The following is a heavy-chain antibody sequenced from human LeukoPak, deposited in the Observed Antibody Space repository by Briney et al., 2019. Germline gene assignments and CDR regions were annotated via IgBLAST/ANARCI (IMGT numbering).Heavy chain of an antibody. CDR3: ARGVWLYTNWFDP. J-gene: IGHJ5*02. CDR1: GYTXTGYY. V-gene: IGHV1-2*02. Sequence: ASVKVSCQASGYTXTGYYMHWVRQAPGQGLEWRGGINPNSGGTNYAQKFQGRVTMTRDTSISTAYMELCRLRSDDTAVYYCARGVWLYTNWFDPWGEGSLVTV. CDR2: INPNSGGT. D-gene: IGHD3-16*02.